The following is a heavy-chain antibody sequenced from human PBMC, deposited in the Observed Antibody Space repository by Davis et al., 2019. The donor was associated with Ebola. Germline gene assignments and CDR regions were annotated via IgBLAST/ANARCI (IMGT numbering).Heavy chain of an antibody. V-gene: IGHV1-3*01. CDR2: INAGNGNT. CDR1: GYTFTSYG. D-gene: IGHD2-15*01. J-gene: IGHJ6*02. Sequence: ASVKVSCKASGYTFTSYGISWVRQAPGQRLEWMGWINAGNGNTKYSQKFQGRVTITRDTSASTAYMELSSLRSEDTAVYYCARSGGYCSGGSCRYYYYYGMDVWCQGTTVTVSS. CDR3: ARSGGYCSGGSCRYYYYYGMDV.